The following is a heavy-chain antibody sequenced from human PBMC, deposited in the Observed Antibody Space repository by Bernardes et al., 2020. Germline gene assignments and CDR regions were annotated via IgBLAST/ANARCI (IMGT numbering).Heavy chain of an antibody. CDR2: INNDGSIT. CDR1: GFTFSSYW. J-gene: IGHJ4*02. D-gene: IGHD7-27*01. CDR3: ARDFWGLDY. V-gene: IGHV3-74*01. Sequence: GGSLRLSCAASGFTFSSYWIHWVRPSPGRGLVWVSRINNDGSITGFADSVKGRFTISRDNAKNTLYVQMKSLRAEDTAVYYCARDFWGLDYWGQGTLVTVSS.